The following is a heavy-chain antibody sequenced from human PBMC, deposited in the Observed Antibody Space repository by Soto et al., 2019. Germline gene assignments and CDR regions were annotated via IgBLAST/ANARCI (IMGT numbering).Heavy chain of an antibody. Sequence: QLQLQESGPGLVKPSETLSLTCAVSGVSIHNSHSFWAWIRQPPGKGLEFIGSAYYSGGANYNPSLKSRVTIAVDTSKNQFSLTLNSVTAADTAVYHCGRVIEGATRHTDFDSWGQGTLVTVSS. J-gene: IGHJ5*01. CDR3: GRVIEGATRHTDFDS. D-gene: IGHD3-22*01. V-gene: IGHV4-39*01. CDR2: AYYSGGA. CDR1: GVSIHNSHSF.